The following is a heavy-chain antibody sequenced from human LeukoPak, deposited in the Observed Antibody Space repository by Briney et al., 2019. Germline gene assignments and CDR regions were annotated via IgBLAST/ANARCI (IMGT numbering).Heavy chain of an antibody. Sequence: GESLEISCKGSGYSFTTSWIGWVRQMPGRGLEGMGVISPADSDTRYSPSFQGQVSMSADKSISTAYLQWSSLKASDTAMYYCARYGSGPYFGYWGQGTPVIVSS. CDR3: ARYGSGPYFGY. CDR1: GYSFTTSW. J-gene: IGHJ4*02. CDR2: ISPADSDT. D-gene: IGHD2-15*01. V-gene: IGHV5-51*01.